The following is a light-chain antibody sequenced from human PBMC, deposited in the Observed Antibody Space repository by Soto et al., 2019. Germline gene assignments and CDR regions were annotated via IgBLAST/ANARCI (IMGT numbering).Light chain of an antibody. V-gene: IGKV3-15*01. CDR3: QQYNNWPRAT. Sequence: EIVMTQSPATLSVSPGESVTLSCRASQSISGNLAWYQHKPGQAPRLLMFRTSTRATGFPARFSGSGSGTEFNLTISSLQSEDFATYYCQQYNNWPRATFGGGTKVDIX. CDR1: QSISGN. J-gene: IGKJ4*01. CDR2: RTS.